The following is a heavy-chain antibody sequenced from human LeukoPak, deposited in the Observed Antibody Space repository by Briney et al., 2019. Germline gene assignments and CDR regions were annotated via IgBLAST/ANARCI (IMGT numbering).Heavy chain of an antibody. CDR1: GDSISNYY. CDR3: ARCLNTYYYDNSGYSPEHYYMDV. V-gene: IGHV4-4*07. CDR2: IYTSGTS. J-gene: IGHJ6*03. Sequence: SETLSLTCTVSGDSISNYYWSWVRQPAGKGLEWIGRIYTSGTSNYNPSLKSRITMSVDTSKNQFSLKLSSVTAADTAVYYCARCLNTYYYDNSGYSPEHYYMDVWGKGTTVSVS. D-gene: IGHD3-22*01.